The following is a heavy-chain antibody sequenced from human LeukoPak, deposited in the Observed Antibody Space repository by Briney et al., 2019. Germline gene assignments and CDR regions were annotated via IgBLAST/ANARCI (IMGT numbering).Heavy chain of an antibody. Sequence: SETLSLTCTVSGASISSGEYYWSWIRQPAGRGLEWVGRIFTTGNTDHNASLESRVTISVDTSKNRFSLNLTSVTAADTAVYYCGRLGSGTLEFDSWGQGTLVTVSS. CDR3: GRLGSGTLEFDS. V-gene: IGHV4-61*02. CDR1: GASISSGEYY. D-gene: IGHD1-7*01. CDR2: IFTTGNT. J-gene: IGHJ4*02.